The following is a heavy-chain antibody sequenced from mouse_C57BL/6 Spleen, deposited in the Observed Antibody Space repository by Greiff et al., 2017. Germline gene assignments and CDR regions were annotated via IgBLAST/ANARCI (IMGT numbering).Heavy chain of an antibody. D-gene: IGHD1-1*01. CDR3: ARSNYAPDY. CDR1: GYSFTSYY. J-gene: IGHJ4*01. V-gene: IGHV1-66*01. CDR2: IYPGGGNT. Sequence: QVQLKESGPELVKPGASVKISCKASGYSFTSYYIHWVKQRPGQGLEWIGWIYPGGGNTKYNEKFKGKATLTADTSSSTAYMQLSSLTSEDSAVYYCARSNYAPDYWGQGTSVTVSS.